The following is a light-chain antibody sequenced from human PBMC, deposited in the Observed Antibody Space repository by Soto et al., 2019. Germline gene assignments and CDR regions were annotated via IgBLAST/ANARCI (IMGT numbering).Light chain of an antibody. CDR1: QTIDDY. Sequence: DIQMTQSPSALSKSVGDRVTITCRASQTIDDYLAWYQQKPGKAPKLLIYKASTLEIGVPSRFSGSGFGTEFTLTISSLQPDDCATYYCQQYNSYSTFGQGTK. CDR3: QQYNSYST. J-gene: IGKJ1*01. V-gene: IGKV1-5*03. CDR2: KAS.